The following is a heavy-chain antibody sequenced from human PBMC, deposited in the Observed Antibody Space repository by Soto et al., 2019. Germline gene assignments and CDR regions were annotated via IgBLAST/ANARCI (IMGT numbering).Heavy chain of an antibody. J-gene: IGHJ6*02. D-gene: IGHD3-10*01. V-gene: IGHV3-33*01. CDR3: ARDCRRFGDLYYYYGMDV. CDR2: IRYDGSNK. Sequence: QVQLVESGGGVVQPGRSLRLSCAASGFTFSSYGMHWVRQAPGKGLEWVAVIRYDGSNKYYADSVKGRFTISRDNSKNTLYLQMNSLRAEDTAVYYCARDCRRFGDLYYYYGMDVWGQGTTVTVSS. CDR1: GFTFSSYG.